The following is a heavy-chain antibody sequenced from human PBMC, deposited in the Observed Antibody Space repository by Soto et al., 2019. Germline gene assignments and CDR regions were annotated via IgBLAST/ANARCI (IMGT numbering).Heavy chain of an antibody. Sequence: LXLACAVSAGSIGGVVYSWSWIRQPPGGGLEWIGYMYHSGTFLKSPSLKTRLTMSLDMSKNQFSLTLNSMTAADTAVYYCARAQFYSGSGNYNNLMFDAWGQGIQVTVSS. CDR2: MYHSGTF. V-gene: IGHV4-30-2*01. CDR1: AGSIGGVVYS. J-gene: IGHJ5*02. CDR3: ARAQFYSGSGNYNNLMFDA. D-gene: IGHD3-10*01.